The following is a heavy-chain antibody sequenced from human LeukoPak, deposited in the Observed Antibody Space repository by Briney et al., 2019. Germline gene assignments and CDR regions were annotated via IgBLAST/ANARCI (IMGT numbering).Heavy chain of an antibody. CDR2: IYNGVNT. J-gene: IGHJ4*02. Sequence: SETLSLTCTVSGASVSSASYWTWIRQPPGKGVEWIAHIYNGVNTNYNPSLKSRVTISVDMSKNQFSLKLSSVTAADTAVYYCARAPFEGSGWYIYYFDYWGQGTLVTVSS. CDR1: GASVSSASY. V-gene: IGHV4-61*01. CDR3: ARAPFEGSGWYIYYFDY. D-gene: IGHD6-19*01.